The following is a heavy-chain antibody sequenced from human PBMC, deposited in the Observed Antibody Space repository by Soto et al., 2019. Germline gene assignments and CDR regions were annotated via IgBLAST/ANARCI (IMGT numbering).Heavy chain of an antibody. CDR2: ISHHNGNT. D-gene: IGHD3-10*01. J-gene: IGHJ6*02. CDR1: GYTFTNYG. V-gene: IGHV1-18*04. Sequence: ASVKVSCKASGYTFTNYGIVWVRQAPGQGLEWMGWISHHNGNTHYAQKFQGRVTMTTDTSTSTAYMELRSLRSDDTGVYYCARAGSSLGYAMDVWGRGTTVTVSS. CDR3: ARAGSSLGYAMDV.